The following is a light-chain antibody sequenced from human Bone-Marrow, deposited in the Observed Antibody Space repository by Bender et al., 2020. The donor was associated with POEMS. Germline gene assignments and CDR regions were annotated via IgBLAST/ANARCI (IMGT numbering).Light chain of an antibody. Sequence: IYRDNKRPSGIPERFSASNSGNTATLTISGTQPMDEADYYCQACSSSTRFVFGTGTQVTVL. CDR3: QACSSSTRFV. J-gene: IGLJ1*01. CDR2: RDN. V-gene: IGLV3-1*01.